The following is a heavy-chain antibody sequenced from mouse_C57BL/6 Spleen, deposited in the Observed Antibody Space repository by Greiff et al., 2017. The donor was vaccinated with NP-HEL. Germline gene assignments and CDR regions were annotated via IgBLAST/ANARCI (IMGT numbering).Heavy chain of an antibody. J-gene: IGHJ3*01. Sequence: QVQLQQSGAELVRPGASVTLSCKASGYTFTDYEMHWVKQTPVHGLEWIGAIDPETGGTAYNQKFKGKAILTADKSSSTAYMELRSLTSEDSAVYYCTRSGYGSNWGQGTLVTVSA. D-gene: IGHD1-1*01. V-gene: IGHV1-15*01. CDR2: IDPETGGT. CDR1: GYTFTDYE. CDR3: TRSGYGSN.